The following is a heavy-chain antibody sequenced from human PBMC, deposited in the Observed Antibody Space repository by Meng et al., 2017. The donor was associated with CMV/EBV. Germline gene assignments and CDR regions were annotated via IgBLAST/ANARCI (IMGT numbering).Heavy chain of an antibody. D-gene: IGHD6-13*01. V-gene: IGHV1-69*05. J-gene: IGHJ6*02. CDR2: IIPIFCTA. Sequence: SVKVSCKASGGTFSSYAISWVRQAPGQGLEWMGGIIPIFCTANYAQKFQGRVTITTDESTSTAYMELCSLRSEDTAVYYCARGTPEGGIAAAGTHYYYYYGMDVWGQGTTVTVSS. CDR1: GGTFSSYA. CDR3: ARGTPEGGIAAAGTHYYYYYGMDV.